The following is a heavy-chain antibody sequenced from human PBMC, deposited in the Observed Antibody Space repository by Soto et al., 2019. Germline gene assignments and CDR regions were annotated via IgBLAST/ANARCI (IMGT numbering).Heavy chain of an antibody. Sequence: SVKVSCKASGGTFSSYAISWVRQAPGQGLEWMGGIIPIFGTANYAQKFQGRVTITADESTSTAYMELSSLRSEDTAVYYCARVRVYDFWSGYQKYYYGMDVWGQGTTVTVSS. V-gene: IGHV1-69*13. CDR1: GGTFSSYA. D-gene: IGHD3-3*01. CDR2: IIPIFGTA. J-gene: IGHJ6*02. CDR3: ARVRVYDFWSGYQKYYYGMDV.